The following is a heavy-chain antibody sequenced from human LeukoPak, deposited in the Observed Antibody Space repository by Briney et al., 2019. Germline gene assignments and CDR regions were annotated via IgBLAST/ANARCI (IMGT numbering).Heavy chain of an antibody. D-gene: IGHD3-16*01. CDR3: AKERVMITFGGVNPFDY. CDR2: ISGSGGST. J-gene: IGHJ4*02. V-gene: IGHV3-23*01. Sequence: PGGSLRLSCAASGFTFSSYAMSWVRQAPGKGLEWVPAISGSGGSTYYADSVKGRFTISRDNSKNTLYLQMNSLRAEDTAVYYCAKERVMITFGGVNPFDYWGQGTLVTVSS. CDR1: GFTFSSYA.